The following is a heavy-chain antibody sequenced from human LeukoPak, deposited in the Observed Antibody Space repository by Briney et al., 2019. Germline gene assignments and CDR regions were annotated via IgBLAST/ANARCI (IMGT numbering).Heavy chain of an antibody. CDR1: GYTFTTYP. CDR3: ARDSGPYSGSFGDAFDI. J-gene: IGHJ3*02. V-gene: IGHV7-4-1*02. CDR2: INTNTGDP. Sequence: ASVKVSCKASGYTFTTYPMHWVRQAPGQGLEWMGWINTNTGDPTYAPGFTGRFVFSLDTSVSTAYLQISSLKAEDTAVYYCARDSGPYSGSFGDAFDIWGQGTMVTVSS. D-gene: IGHD6-13*01.